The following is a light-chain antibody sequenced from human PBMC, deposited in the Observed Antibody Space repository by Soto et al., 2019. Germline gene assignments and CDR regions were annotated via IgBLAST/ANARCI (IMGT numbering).Light chain of an antibody. Sequence: LTQPASVSGSPGQCITISCTGTSSDVGGYNYVSWYQHHPGKAPKLMIYDVSNRPSGVSNRFSGSKSGNTASLTISGLQPEDEADYYCSSYTTSNTRQIVFGTGTKVTVL. CDR3: SSYTTSNTRQIV. CDR1: SSDVGGYNY. CDR2: DVS. J-gene: IGLJ1*01. V-gene: IGLV2-14*03.